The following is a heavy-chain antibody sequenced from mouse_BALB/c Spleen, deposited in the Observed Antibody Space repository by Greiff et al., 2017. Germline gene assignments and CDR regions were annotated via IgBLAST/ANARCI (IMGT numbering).Heavy chain of an antibody. CDR1: GFNIKDTY. CDR3: AKVYGYDGGYAMDY. CDR2: IDPANGNT. D-gene: IGHD2-2*01. Sequence: EVQLQQSGAELVKPGASVKLSCTASGFNIKDTYMHWVKQRPEQGLEWIGRIDPANGNTKYDPKFQGKATITADTSSNTAYLQLSSLTSEDTAVYYCAKVYGYDGGYAMDYWGQGTSVTVSS. J-gene: IGHJ4*01. V-gene: IGHV14-3*02.